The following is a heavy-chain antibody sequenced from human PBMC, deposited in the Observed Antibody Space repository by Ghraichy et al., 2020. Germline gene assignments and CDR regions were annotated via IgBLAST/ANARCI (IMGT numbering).Heavy chain of an antibody. V-gene: IGHV3-48*02. CDR2: ITSSNSAI. Sequence: GGSLRLSCAASGFIFSDYGMNWVRQAPGKGLEWVSYITSSNSAIYYADSVKGRFTISRDNAKNSLSLQMDSLRDEDTAVYYCARGTWSRIDYWGQGTLVTVSS. J-gene: IGHJ4*02. D-gene: IGHD1/OR15-1a*01. CDR1: GFIFSDYG. CDR3: ARGTWSRIDY.